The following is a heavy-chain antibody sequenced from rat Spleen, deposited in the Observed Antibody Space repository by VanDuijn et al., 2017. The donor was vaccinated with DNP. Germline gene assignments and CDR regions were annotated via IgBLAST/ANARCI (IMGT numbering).Heavy chain of an antibody. CDR2: IFYDGIST. J-gene: IGHJ2*01. Sequence: EVQLVESGGGLVQPGRSLKLSCAASGFTFSDYNMAWVRQAPKKGLEWVATIFYDGISTYYGDSVKGRFTISRDNAESTLYLQMDSLRSEDTATYYCARGNYPGINTFDYWGQGVMVTVSS. D-gene: IGHD1-4*01. CDR3: ARGNYPGINTFDY. CDR1: GFTFSDYN. V-gene: IGHV5-7*01.